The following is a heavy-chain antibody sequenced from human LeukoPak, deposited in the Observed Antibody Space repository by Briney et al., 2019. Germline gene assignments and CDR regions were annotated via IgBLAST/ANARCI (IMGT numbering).Heavy chain of an antibody. J-gene: IGHJ3*02. Sequence: SETLSLTCAVYGGSFSGYYWSWIRQPPGKGLEWIGEINHSGSTNYNPSLKSRVTISVDTSKNQFSLKLSSVTAADTAVYYCARIPTNAVPAAHNGFDIWGQGTMLTVSS. D-gene: IGHD2-2*01. CDR1: GGSFSGYY. CDR2: INHSGST. CDR3: ARIPTNAVPAAHNGFDI. V-gene: IGHV4-34*01.